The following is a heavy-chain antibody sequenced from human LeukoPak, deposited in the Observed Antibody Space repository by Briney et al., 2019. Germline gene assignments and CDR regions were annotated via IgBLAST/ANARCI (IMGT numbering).Heavy chain of an antibody. CDR1: GGSISSSSYY. Sequence: SETLSLTCTVSGGSISSSSYYWGWIRQPPGKGLEWIGSIYHSGSTYYNPSLKSRVTISVDTSKNQFSLKLSSVTAADTAVYYCARESVTSANWFDPWGQGTLVTVSS. J-gene: IGHJ5*02. V-gene: IGHV4-39*07. D-gene: IGHD3-10*01. CDR2: IYHSGST. CDR3: ARESVTSANWFDP.